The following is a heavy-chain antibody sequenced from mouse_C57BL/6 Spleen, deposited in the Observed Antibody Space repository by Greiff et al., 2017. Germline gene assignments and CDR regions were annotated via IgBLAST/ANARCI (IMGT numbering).Heavy chain of an antibody. J-gene: IGHJ4*01. Sequence: VQRVESGAELVRPGTSVKVSCKASGYAFTNYLIEWVKQRPGQGLEWIGVINPGSGGTNYNEKFKGKATLTADKSSSTAYMQLSSLTSEDSAVYFCARSRGTGAMDYWGQGTSVTVSS. V-gene: IGHV1-54*01. CDR2: INPGSGGT. CDR3: ARSRGTGAMDY. D-gene: IGHD3-3*01. CDR1: GYAFTNYL.